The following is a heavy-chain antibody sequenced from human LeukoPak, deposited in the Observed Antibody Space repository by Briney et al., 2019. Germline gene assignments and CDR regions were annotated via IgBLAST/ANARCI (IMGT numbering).Heavy chain of an antibody. CDR2: IYYSGST. V-gene: IGHV4-31*03. J-gene: IGHJ4*02. CDR3: ARVTIQTRTLYYFDY. Sequence: SQTLSLTCTVSGGSISSGGYYWSWIRQHPGKGLEWIGYIYYSGSTYYNPSLKSRVTISVDTSKNQFSLKLSSVTAADTAVYYCARVTIQTRTLYYFDYWGQGTLVTVSS. CDR1: GGSISSGGYY. D-gene: IGHD2-21*02.